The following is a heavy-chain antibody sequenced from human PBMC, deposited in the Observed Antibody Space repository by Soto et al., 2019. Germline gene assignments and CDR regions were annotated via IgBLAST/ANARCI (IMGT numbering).Heavy chain of an antibody. Sequence: PSETLSLTCTVSGGSISTYYWSWIRQPPGKGLEWIGYIYNTRSTNYNPSLKSRVTMSVDTSNNQLSLKLSSVTAADAAVYYCAKVSPDWTYINYWGRGTLVTVSS. V-gene: IGHV4-59*01. D-gene: IGHD1-7*01. CDR2: IYNTRST. J-gene: IGHJ4*02. CDR1: GGSISTYY. CDR3: AKVSPDWTYINY.